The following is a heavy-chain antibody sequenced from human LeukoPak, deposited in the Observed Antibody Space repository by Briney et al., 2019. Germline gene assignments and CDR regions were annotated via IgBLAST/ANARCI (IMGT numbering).Heavy chain of an antibody. D-gene: IGHD2-2*01. V-gene: IGHV3-30*03. CDR1: GFTFRSYG. J-gene: IGHJ6*02. CDR2: ISYDGSNK. Sequence: PGGSLRLSCVASGFTFRSYGMHWVRHAPGKGLEWLAVISYDGSNKYYADSVKGRFTISRNNSKSTLCLQMNSLRAEDTAVYYCARDPYAAAPYYYYGMDVWGQGTTVTVSS. CDR3: ARDPYAAAPYYYYGMDV.